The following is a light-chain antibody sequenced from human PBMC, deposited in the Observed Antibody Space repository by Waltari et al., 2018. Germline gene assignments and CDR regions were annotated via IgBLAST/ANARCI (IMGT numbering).Light chain of an antibody. CDR1: QSFSHSN. Sequence: EIVLTQSPGPLSLVPGETATLPGRASQSFSHSNLDWYQQNGGQAPRLLIYGASSRATGIPDRFSGSGSGTDFTLTISRLEPEDFGVYYCQQYAGSPITFGGGTKVEI. V-gene: IGKV3-20*01. CDR2: GAS. J-gene: IGKJ4*01. CDR3: QQYAGSPIT.